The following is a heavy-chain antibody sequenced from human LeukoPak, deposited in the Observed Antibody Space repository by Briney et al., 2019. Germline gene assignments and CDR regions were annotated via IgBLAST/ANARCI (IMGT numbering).Heavy chain of an antibody. D-gene: IGHD1-26*01. CDR2: ISGDGRNT. CDR3: AKDISEWEAIRGYYYYYAMDV. J-gene: IGHJ6*02. Sequence: PGGSLRLSCAASGFTFANYAMHWVRQAPGQGLQWVSLISGDGRNTYYADSVGGRFAITRDNTNNSLYLQMSSLKVEDTALYYCAKDISEWEAIRGYYYYYAMDVWGQGTTVSVSS. CDR1: GFTFANYA. V-gene: IGHV3-43*02.